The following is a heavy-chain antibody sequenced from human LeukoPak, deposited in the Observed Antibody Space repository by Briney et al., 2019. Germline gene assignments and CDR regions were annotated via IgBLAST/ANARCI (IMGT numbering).Heavy chain of an antibody. D-gene: IGHD3-16*02. CDR3: ARGPSQDYVWGSYRYTAFDY. CDR2: ISAYNGNT. J-gene: IGHJ4*02. Sequence: ASVKVSCKASGYTFTSYGISWVRQAPGQGLEWMGWISAYNGNTNYAQKLQGRVTMTTDTSTSTAYMELRSLRSDDTAVYYCARGPSQDYVWGSYRYTAFDYWGQGTLVTVSS. V-gene: IGHV1-18*01. CDR1: GYTFTSYG.